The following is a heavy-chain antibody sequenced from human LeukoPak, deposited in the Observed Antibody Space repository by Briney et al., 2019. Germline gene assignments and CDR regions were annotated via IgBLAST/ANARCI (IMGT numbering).Heavy chain of an antibody. D-gene: IGHD2-15*01. J-gene: IGHJ6*02. CDR3: ARVGYCSGGNCRSYYYYYGMDV. V-gene: IGHV3-21*01. CDR1: GFTFSSYS. Sequence: PGGSLRLSCAASGFTFSSYSMNWVRQAPGKGLEWVSSISSSGSYIYYADSVKGRFTISRDNAKNSLYLQMNSLRAEDTAVYYCARVGYCSGGNCRSYYYYYGMDVWGQGTTVTVSS. CDR2: ISSSGSYI.